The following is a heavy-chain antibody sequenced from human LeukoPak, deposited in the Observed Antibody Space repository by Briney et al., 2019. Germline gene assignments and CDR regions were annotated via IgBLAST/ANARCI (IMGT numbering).Heavy chain of an antibody. Sequence: SETLSLTCAVYGGSFSGYYWSWIRQPPGKGLEWIGEINHSGSTNYNPSLKSRVTISVDTSKNQFSLKLSSVTAADTAVYYCARGGELFYWGQGTLVTVSS. D-gene: IGHD3-10*01. CDR3: ARGGELFY. CDR1: GGSFSGYY. V-gene: IGHV4-34*01. CDR2: INHSGST. J-gene: IGHJ4*02.